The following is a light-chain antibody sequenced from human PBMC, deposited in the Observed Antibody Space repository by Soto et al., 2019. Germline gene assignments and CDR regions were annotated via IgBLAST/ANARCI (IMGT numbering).Light chain of an antibody. CDR1: QTVSSY. J-gene: IGKJ3*01. V-gene: IGKV1-9*01. Sequence: DIQLTQSPSFLSASVGDRVTITCRASQTVSSYLVWSQQKPGKAPKVLITDASTLQSGVPSRFSGSGFGTEFTLTIRGLQPEDVATYYCQQLNKFVTFGPGTKVNI. CDR3: QQLNKFVT. CDR2: DAS.